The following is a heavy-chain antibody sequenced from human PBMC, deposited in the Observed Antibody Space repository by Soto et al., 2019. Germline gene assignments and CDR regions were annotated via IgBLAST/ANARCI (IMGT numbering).Heavy chain of an antibody. CDR1: GFSLSNPKMG. CDR3: ARXXXWTYGTTHYCAMDV. J-gene: IGHJ6*02. D-gene: IGHD1-7*01. CDR2: GLSTGQN. V-gene: IGHV2-26*01. Sequence: QVTLEESGPVLVKPTETLTLTCAVSGFSLSNPKMGLSWVGQSPGKALEWLGHGLSTGQNCYITSLETRLTXXXXXXXSXVXLXXXXXXXSXTDTYYCARXXXWTYGTTHYCAMDVWGQGTMVTVSS.